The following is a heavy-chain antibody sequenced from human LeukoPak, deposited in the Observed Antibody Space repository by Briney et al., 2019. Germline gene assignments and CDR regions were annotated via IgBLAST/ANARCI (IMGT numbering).Heavy chain of an antibody. D-gene: IGHD3-22*01. CDR1: GGSISSGGYY. Sequence: SETLSLTCTVSGGSISSGGYYWSWIRQPPGKGLEWIGYIYYSGSTYYNPSLKSRVTISVDTSKNQFSLKLSSVTAADTAVYYCARVDFTMIALNSDGTYYFDYWGQGTLVTVSS. CDR3: ARVDFTMIALNSDGTYYFDY. V-gene: IGHV4-30-4*02. CDR2: IYYSGST. J-gene: IGHJ4*02.